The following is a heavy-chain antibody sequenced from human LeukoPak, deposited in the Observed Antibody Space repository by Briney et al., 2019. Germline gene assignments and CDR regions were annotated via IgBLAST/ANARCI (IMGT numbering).Heavy chain of an antibody. V-gene: IGHV4-59*01. D-gene: IGHD6-13*01. Sequence: SETLSLTCTVSGGSITSYYWSWIRQPPGKGLEWIGYIYYSGSTNYNPSLKSRVTISLDTSKNQFSLKLSSVTAADTAVYYCARGGGISHYYYYMDVWGKGTTVTISS. J-gene: IGHJ6*03. CDR3: ARGGGISHYYYYMDV. CDR2: IYYSGST. CDR1: GGSITSYY.